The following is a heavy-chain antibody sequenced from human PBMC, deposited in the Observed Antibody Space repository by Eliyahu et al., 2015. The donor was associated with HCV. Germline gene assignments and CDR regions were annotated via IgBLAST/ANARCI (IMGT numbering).Heavy chain of an antibody. CDR1: GFTFSSDW. CDR3: ARNSGSNFDL. CDR2: INSDGSRT. D-gene: IGHD4-23*01. V-gene: IGHV3-74*01. Sequence: ELQLVESGGGLVQPGGSLRLSCAASGFTFSSDWXHWVRQAPGKGPVWVSRINSDGSRTTYVDSVKGRFTISRDNTKNTMYLQMSSLRAEDTAVYYCARNSGSNFDLWGQGTLVTVSS. J-gene: IGHJ4*02.